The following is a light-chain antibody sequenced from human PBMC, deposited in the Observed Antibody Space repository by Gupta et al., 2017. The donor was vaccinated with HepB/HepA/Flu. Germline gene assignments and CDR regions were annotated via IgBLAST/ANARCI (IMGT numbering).Light chain of an antibody. Sequence: DVVLTQSPLSLPVTLGQPASMSCWSSQSLADTDGSTYLSWFQQRPGQSPRRLIYKVSNRDSGVPDRFLGSGYGSYFTLTISSGEGEDVGIYYCMQSTHWPPLAFGGGTKVEIK. V-gene: IGKV2-30*01. CDR1: QSLADTDGSTY. J-gene: IGKJ4*01. CDR3: MQSTHWPPLA. CDR2: KVS.